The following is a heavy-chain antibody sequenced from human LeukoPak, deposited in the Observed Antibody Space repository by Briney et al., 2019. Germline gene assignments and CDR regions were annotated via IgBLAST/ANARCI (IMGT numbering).Heavy chain of an antibody. CDR2: ISNTGST. CDR1: GGSISSDY. J-gene: IGHJ4*02. Sequence: SETLSLTCTVSGGSISSDYWSWIRQSAGKGLEWIGRISNTGSTAFNLSLRGRVTMSADTSKNQLSLILSSVTAADTAVYYCARDLSGNYDYVWGSYSLCYFDYWGQGTLVTVSS. V-gene: IGHV4-4*07. D-gene: IGHD3-16*01. CDR3: ARDLSGNYDYVWGSYSLCYFDY.